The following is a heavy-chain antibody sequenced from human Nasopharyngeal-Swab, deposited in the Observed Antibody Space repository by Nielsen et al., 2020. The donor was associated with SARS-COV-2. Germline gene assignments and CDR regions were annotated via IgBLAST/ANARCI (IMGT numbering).Heavy chain of an antibody. V-gene: IGHV3-9*01. CDR2: ISWNSGSI. D-gene: IGHD6-13*01. CDR3: AKDCSSSWYTWGLFDY. Sequence: SLKISCAASGFTFDDYAMHWVRQAPGKGLEWVSGISWNSGSIGYADSVKGRFTISRDNAKNSLYLQMNSLRAEDTALYYCAKDCSSSWYTWGLFDYWGQGTLVTASS. CDR1: GFTFDDYA. J-gene: IGHJ4*02.